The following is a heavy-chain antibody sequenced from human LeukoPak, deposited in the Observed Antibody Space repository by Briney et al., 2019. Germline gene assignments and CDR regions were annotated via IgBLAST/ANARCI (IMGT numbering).Heavy chain of an antibody. CDR1: GFTFSSYS. CDR3: AGSSSWYEGNDY. CDR2: ISSSSSYI. Sequence: GGSLRLSCAASGFTFSSYSMNWVRQAPGKGLEWVSSISSSSSYIYYADSVKGRFTVSRDNAKNSLYLQMNSLRAEDTAVYYCAGSSSWYEGNDYWGQGTLVTVSS. J-gene: IGHJ4*02. D-gene: IGHD6-13*01. V-gene: IGHV3-21*01.